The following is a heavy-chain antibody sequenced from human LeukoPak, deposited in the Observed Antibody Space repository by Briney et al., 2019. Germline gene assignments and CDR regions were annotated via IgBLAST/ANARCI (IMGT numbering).Heavy chain of an antibody. J-gene: IGHJ4*02. V-gene: IGHV3-23*01. CDR3: ATLGVTFMITFGGVPRMYYFDY. CDR2: ISGSGGST. CDR1: GFTFSSYA. Sequence: GGSLRLPCAASGFTFSSYAMSWVRQAPGKGLEWVSAISGSGGSTYYADSVKGRFTISRDNSKNTLYLQMNSLRAEDTAVYYCATLGVTFMITFGGVPRMYYFDYWGQGTLVTVSS. D-gene: IGHD3-16*01.